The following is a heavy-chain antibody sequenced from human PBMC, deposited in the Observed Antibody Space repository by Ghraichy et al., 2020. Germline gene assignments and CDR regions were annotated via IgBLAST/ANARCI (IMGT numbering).Heavy chain of an antibody. J-gene: IGHJ5*02. Sequence: GGSLRLSCAASGFTFSSYAMSWVRQAPGKGLEWVSAISGSGGSTYYADSVKGRFTISRDNSKNTLYLQMNSLRAEDTAVYYCAKTPHTTATVTTSKHRRIGWFDPWGQGTLVTVSS. V-gene: IGHV3-23*01. D-gene: IGHD4-17*01. CDR3: AKTPHTTATVTTSKHRRIGWFDP. CDR2: ISGSGGST. CDR1: GFTFSSYA.